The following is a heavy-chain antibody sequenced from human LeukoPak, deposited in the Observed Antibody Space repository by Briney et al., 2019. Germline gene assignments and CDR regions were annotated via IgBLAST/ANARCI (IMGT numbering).Heavy chain of an antibody. J-gene: IGHJ4*02. CDR2: IFYSGST. D-gene: IGHD5-18*01. CDR1: GGSISSSSYY. V-gene: IGHV4-39*01. Sequence: SETLSLTCTVSGGSISSSSYYWGWIRQPPGKGLEWIGSIFYSGSTYYNPSLKSRITISVDTSKNQFSLKLRSVTAADTAVYYCARRLQLWSHEWGYWGRGTLVTVSS. CDR3: ARRLQLWSHEWGY.